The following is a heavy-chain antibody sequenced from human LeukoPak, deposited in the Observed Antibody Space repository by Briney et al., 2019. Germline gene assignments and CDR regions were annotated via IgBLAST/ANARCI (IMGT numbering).Heavy chain of an antibody. J-gene: IGHJ4*02. CDR1: GYSSTSYW. D-gene: IGHD2-2*01. V-gene: IGHV5-51*01. CDR3: ARQASLNQYCSSTSCTYYFDY. CDR2: IYPGGSDT. Sequence: GESLKTSCKGGGYSSTSYWNGWGRQMPGEGLEGMVIIYPGGSDTRDSPSLQGQVTISADKSNSTASLQWSSLKASDTAMYYCARQASLNQYCSSTSCTYYFDYWGQGTLVTVSS.